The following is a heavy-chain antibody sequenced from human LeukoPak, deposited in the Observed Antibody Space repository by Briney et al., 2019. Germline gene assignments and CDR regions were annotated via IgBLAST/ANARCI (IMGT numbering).Heavy chain of an antibody. CDR1: GFTFSGSA. V-gene: IGHV3-73*01. J-gene: IGHJ4*02. CDR2: IRSKANSYAT. CDR3: TRRGDYGDRRDYDY. D-gene: IGHD4-17*01. Sequence: PGGSLRLSCAASGFTFSGSAMHWVRQASGKGLEWVGRIRSKANSYATAYAASVKGRFTISRDDSKNTAYLQMNSLKTEDTAVYYCTRRGDYGDRRDYDYWGQGTLVTVSS.